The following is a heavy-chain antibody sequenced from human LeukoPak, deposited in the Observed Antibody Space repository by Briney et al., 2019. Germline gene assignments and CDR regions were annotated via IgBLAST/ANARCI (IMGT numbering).Heavy chain of an antibody. D-gene: IGHD1-26*01. Sequence: PGGSLRLSCAASGFTFSSYSMSWVRQAPGKGLEWVANIKQGGSEKYYVDSVKGRFTISRDNAKNSLYLQMNSLRAEDTAVYYCARRGINLGRSGSYYDYWGQGTLVTVSS. CDR3: ARRGINLGRSGSYYDY. V-gene: IGHV3-7*01. CDR2: IKQGGSEK. CDR1: GFTFSSYS. J-gene: IGHJ4*02.